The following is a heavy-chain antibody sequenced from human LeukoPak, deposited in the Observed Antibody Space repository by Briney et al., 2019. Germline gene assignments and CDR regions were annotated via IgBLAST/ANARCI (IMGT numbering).Heavy chain of an antibody. Sequence: ASVKVSCKASGYTFTGYYMHWVRQAPGQGLEWMGWINPNSGGTNYAQKFQGRVTMTRDTSISTAYMELSRLRSDDTAVYYCARGGSSGYYPSFYFDYWGQGTLVTVSS. CDR2: INPNSGGT. CDR1: GYTFTGYY. V-gene: IGHV1-2*02. D-gene: IGHD3-22*01. CDR3: ARGGSSGYYPSFYFDY. J-gene: IGHJ4*02.